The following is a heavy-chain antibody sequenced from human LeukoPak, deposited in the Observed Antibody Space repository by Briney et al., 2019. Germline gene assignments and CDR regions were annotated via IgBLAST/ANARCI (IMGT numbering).Heavy chain of an antibody. V-gene: IGHV5-51*01. CDR2: IYPGDSDT. J-gene: IGHJ3*01. CDR3: ARLRGWFEVRAFDV. CDR1: GYSFSSSW. Sequence: GESLRISCKGSGYSFSSSWIGWVRQMPGKGLEWMGIIYPGDSDTKYSPSFQGQVTISVDKSINTAYLQWSSLKASDTAMYYCARLRGWFEVRAFDVWGQGTMVTVSS. D-gene: IGHD6-19*01.